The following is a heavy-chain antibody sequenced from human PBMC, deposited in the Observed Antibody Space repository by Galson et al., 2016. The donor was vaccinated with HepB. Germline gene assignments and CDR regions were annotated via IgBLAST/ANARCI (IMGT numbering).Heavy chain of an antibody. Sequence: ASGYRFTRYNIHWLRQAPGQGPEWLARINPNDGDTHYARKFHNRGTVTRDTSTSTVFVELSSLTSEDTAVYYCARELGDTCYFDYWGQGTLVTVSS. J-gene: IGHJ4*02. CDR3: ARELGDTCYFDY. CDR1: GYRFTRYN. CDR2: INPNDGDT. D-gene: IGHD2-21*02. V-gene: IGHV1-46*01.